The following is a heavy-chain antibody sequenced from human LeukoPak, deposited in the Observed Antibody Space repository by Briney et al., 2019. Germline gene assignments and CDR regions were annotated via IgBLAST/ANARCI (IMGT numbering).Heavy chain of an antibody. CDR2: ISAYNGNT. CDR3: ARDLMRSSSWTGLGDY. CDR1: GYTFTSYG. D-gene: IGHD6-13*01. V-gene: IGHV1-18*01. J-gene: IGHJ4*02. Sequence: ASVKVSCKASGYTFTSYGISWVRQAPGQGLEWMGWISAYNGNTNYAQKLQGRVTMTTDTSTSTAYMELRSLRSDDTAVYYCARDLMRSSSWTGLGDYWGQGTLVTVSS.